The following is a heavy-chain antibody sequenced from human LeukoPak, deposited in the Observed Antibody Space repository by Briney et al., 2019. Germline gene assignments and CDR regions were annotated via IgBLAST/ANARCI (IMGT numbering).Heavy chain of an antibody. J-gene: IGHJ4*02. Sequence: PSGGSLRLSCAASGFAVSNYHMDWVRQAPGKGLEWVAYISHLSVAIYHADSVKGRFTISRDNAKNSLYLQMNSLRAEDTAVYYCARHKGLEYWGQGTLVTVSS. CDR1: GFAVSNYH. CDR3: ARHKGLEY. D-gene: IGHD6-6*01. V-gene: IGHV3-48*04. CDR2: ISHLSVAI.